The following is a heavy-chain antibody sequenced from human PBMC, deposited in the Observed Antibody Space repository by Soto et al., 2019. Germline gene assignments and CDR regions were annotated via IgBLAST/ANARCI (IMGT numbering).Heavy chain of an antibody. CDR2: ISSSSSTI. J-gene: IGHJ4*02. V-gene: IGHV3-48*02. CDR1: GFTFSTYK. D-gene: IGHD3-22*01. CDR3: ARDYYKYYDSSGYYRSPAY. Sequence: GGSLRLSCAASGFTFSTYKMNWIRQAPGKGLDWVSYISSSSSTIYYADSVKGRFTISRDNAKNSLYLQMNSLRDEDTAVYYCARDYYKYYDSSGYYRSPAYWGQGTLVTVSS.